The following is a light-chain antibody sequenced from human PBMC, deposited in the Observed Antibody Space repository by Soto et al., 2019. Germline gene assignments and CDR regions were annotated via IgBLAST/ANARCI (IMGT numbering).Light chain of an antibody. CDR2: GAS. CDR1: QTITTNS. Sequence: DIVMTQSPGTLSLSPGERATLSCRASQTITTNSLAWYQQKPGQSPRLLIYGASSRATGIPDRFRGSGSGTDFTLTISRLEPEDFAVYYCQQYGASPRTFGQGTKVDI. J-gene: IGKJ1*01. V-gene: IGKV3-20*01. CDR3: QQYGASPRT.